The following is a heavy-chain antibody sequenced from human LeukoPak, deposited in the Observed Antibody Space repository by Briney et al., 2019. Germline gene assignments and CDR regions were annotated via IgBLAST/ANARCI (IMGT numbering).Heavy chain of an antibody. V-gene: IGHV4-39*01. D-gene: IGHD6-19*01. CDR1: GGSISSSSYY. CDR3: ARRSGWYSYYYYYYMDV. Sequence: SETLSLTCTVSGGSISSSSYYWGWIRQPPGKGLEWIGSIYYSGSTYYNPSLKSRVTISVDTSKNQFSLKLSSVTAADTAVYYCARRSGWYSYYYYYYMDVWGKGTTVTISS. J-gene: IGHJ6*03. CDR2: IYYSGST.